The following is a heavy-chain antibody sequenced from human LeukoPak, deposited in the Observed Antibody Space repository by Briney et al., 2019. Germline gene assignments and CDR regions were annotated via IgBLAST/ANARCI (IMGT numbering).Heavy chain of an antibody. J-gene: IGHJ4*02. D-gene: IGHD5-24*01. Sequence: ASVKVSCKASGYTFTGYYMHWVRQAPGQRLEWMGLINTGDGDTIYSQKFQGRVTITRDTSANTAYLELDSLTSEDTAVYYCAKGSSMGPISFYLDYWGQGTLVTVSS. CDR3: AKGSSMGPISFYLDY. CDR2: INTGDGDT. V-gene: IGHV1-3*04. CDR1: GYTFTGYY.